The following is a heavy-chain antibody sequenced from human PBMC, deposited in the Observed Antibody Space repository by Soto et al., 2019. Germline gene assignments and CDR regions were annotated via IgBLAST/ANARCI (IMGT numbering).Heavy chain of an antibody. CDR1: GYTFTIYT. J-gene: IGHJ6*02. CDR2: IIPIFTQT. Sequence: QVQLVQSGAEVKKPGSSVKVSCKSSGYTFTIYTVTWVRQAPGQGLEWMGRIIPIFTQTNYAQKFQDRVPITADKSTSTVYMELSGLRYEDTAVYYCARGGVGAAGGMDVWGQGTTVTVSS. CDR3: ARGGVGAAGGMDV. D-gene: IGHD1-26*01. V-gene: IGHV1-69*08.